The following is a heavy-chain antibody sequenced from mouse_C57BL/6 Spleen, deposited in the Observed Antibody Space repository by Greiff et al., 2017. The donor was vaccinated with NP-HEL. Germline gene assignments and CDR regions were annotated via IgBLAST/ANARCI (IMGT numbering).Heavy chain of an antibody. D-gene: IGHD1-1*01. CDR2: ISSGGSYT. Sequence: EVKLMESGGDLVKPGGSLKLSCAASGFTFSSYGMSWVRQTPDKRLEWVATISSGGSYTYYPDSVKGRFTISRDNAKNTLYLQMSSLKSEETAMYYCARLITTVVAPNARDYWGQGTSVTVSS. V-gene: IGHV5-6*01. J-gene: IGHJ4*01. CDR1: GFTFSSYG. CDR3: ARLITTVVAPNARDY.